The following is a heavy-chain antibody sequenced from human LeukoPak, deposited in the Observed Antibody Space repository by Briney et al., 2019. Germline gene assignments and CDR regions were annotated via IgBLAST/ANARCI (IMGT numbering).Heavy chain of an antibody. CDR1: GFTFSDYW. CDR3: ARAEWSNWYFDL. D-gene: IGHD3-3*01. Sequence: GGSLRLSCATSGFTFSDYWMNWVRQAPGKGLEWVANIKQDGSEKYYVDSVKGRFTLSRDSAKNSLYLQMNSLRAEDTAVYYCARAEWSNWYFDLWGRGTLVTVSS. CDR2: IKQDGSEK. J-gene: IGHJ2*01. V-gene: IGHV3-7*03.